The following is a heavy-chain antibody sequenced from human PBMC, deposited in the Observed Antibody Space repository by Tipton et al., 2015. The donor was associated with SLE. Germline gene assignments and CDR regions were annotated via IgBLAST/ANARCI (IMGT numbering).Heavy chain of an antibody. Sequence: SLRLSCAASGFTFSSYAMHWVRQAPGKGLEWVAVISYDGSNKYYADSVKGRFTISRDNSKNTLYLQMNSLRAEDTAVYYCAKDRFYYGDYYFDYWGQGTLVTVSS. CDR2: ISYDGSNK. CDR1: GFTFSSYA. D-gene: IGHD4-17*01. J-gene: IGHJ4*02. V-gene: IGHV3-30*04. CDR3: AKDRFYYGDYYFDY.